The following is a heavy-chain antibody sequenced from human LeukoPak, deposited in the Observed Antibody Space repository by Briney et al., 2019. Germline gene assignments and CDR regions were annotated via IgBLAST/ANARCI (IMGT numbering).Heavy chain of an antibody. CDR3: AKAYSSSWYRFFDY. D-gene: IGHD6-13*01. V-gene: IGHV3-9*02. CDR2: ISWNRGSI. Sequence: GGSLRLSCAASGFTSDDYAMHWVRHAPGKGLEWVSGISWNRGSIGYADSVKGRFTISRDNAKNSLYLQMNSLRAEDTALYYCAKAYSSSWYRFFDYWGQGTLVTVSS. J-gene: IGHJ4*02. CDR1: GFTSDDYA.